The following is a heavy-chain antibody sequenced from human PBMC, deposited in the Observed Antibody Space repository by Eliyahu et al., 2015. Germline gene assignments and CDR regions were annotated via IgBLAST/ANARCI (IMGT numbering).Heavy chain of an antibody. D-gene: IGHD2-15*01. CDR2: IFSNDEK. CDR1: GFXLSNARMX. V-gene: IGHV2-26*01. J-gene: IGHJ6*03. CDR3: ARIPPGGYCSGGSCYRGTVYYYMDV. Sequence: QVTLKESGPVLVKPTETLTLTCTVSGFXLSNARMXVSWIRQPPGKALEXLAHIFSNDEKSYSTSLKSRLTISKDTSKSQVVLTMTNMDPVDTATYYCARIPPGGYCSGGSCYRGTVYYYMDVWGKGTTVTVSS.